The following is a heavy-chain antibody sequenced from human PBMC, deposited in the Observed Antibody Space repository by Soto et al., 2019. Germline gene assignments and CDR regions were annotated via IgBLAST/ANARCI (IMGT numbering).Heavy chain of an antibody. Sequence: QLQLQESGPGLVKPSETLSLTCTVSGGSISSSSYYWGWIRQPPGKGLEWIGSIYYSGSTYYNPSLKSRVTISGDTSKNQFSLRLSSVTAADTAVYYCARGRYYYGSGSYYGWFVPWGQGTLVTVSS. CDR1: GGSISSSSYY. CDR3: ARGRYYYGSGSYYGWFVP. J-gene: IGHJ5*02. D-gene: IGHD3-10*01. CDR2: IYYSGST. V-gene: IGHV4-39*01.